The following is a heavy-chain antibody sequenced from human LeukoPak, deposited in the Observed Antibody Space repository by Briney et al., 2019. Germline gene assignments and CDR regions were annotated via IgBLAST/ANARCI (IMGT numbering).Heavy chain of an antibody. D-gene: IGHD3-22*01. CDR3: ARARYYYDNSVYPAVRFDS. Sequence: SETLSLTCTVSGGSISSYYWSWIRQPPGKELEWIGYIFYNGSTNYSPSLKSRVTISVDTSQNQFSLKLTSVTAADTAVYYCARARYYYDNSVYPAVRFDSWGQGILVTVS. J-gene: IGHJ4*02. CDR2: IFYNGST. V-gene: IGHV4-59*01. CDR1: GGSISSYY.